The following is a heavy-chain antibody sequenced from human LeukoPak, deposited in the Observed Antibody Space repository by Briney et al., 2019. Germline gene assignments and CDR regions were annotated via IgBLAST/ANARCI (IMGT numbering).Heavy chain of an antibody. CDR2: IIPILGIA. CDR1: GGTFSSYA. Sequence: ASVKVSCKASGGTFSSYAISWVRQAPGQGLEWMGRIIPILGIANYAQKFQGRVTITADKSTSTAYMELSSLRSEDTAVYYCARFNYRIGYGDGRLDYWGQGTLVTVSS. D-gene: IGHD4-17*01. V-gene: IGHV1-69*04. CDR3: ARFNYRIGYGDGRLDY. J-gene: IGHJ4*02.